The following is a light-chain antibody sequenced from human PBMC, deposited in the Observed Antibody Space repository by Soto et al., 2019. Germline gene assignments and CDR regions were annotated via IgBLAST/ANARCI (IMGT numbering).Light chain of an antibody. J-gene: IGLJ1*01. CDR3: SSYTGSSTLEV. CDR2: EVR. CDR1: RSDVGGYNF. Sequence: QSALTQPASVSGSPGQSITISCTGTRSDVGGYNFVSWYQQLPGKAPKLMIYEVRNRPSGVSNRFSGSKSGNTASLTISGLQAEDDADYYCSSYTGSSTLEVVGTGTKVTVL. V-gene: IGLV2-14*01.